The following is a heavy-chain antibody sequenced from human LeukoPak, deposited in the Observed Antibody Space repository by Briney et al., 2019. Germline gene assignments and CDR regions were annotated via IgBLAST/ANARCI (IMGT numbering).Heavy chain of an antibody. CDR3: ARGRGFGSSMNGPFDY. J-gene: IGHJ4*02. CDR1: GFTFSSYW. Sequence: GGSPRLSCAASGFTFSSYWMSWVRQAPGKGLEWVANIKQDGSEKYYVDSVKGRFTISRDNAKNSLYLQMNSLRAEDTAVYYCARGRGFGSSMNGPFDYWGQGTLVTVSS. CDR2: IKQDGSEK. V-gene: IGHV3-7*01. D-gene: IGHD6-13*01.